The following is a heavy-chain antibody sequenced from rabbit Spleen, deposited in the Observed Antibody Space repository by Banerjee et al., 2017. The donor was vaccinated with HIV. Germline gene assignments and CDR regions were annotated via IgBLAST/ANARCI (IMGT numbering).Heavy chain of an antibody. D-gene: IGHD1-1*01. CDR2: ILTGDIDNT. J-gene: IGHJ4*01. Sequence: QSLEESGGDLVKPGASRTLTCAASGFSFNSDYMCWVRQAPGKGLEWIACILTGDIDNTWSATWAKGRFTISKTSSTTVTLQMTSLTAADTATYFCARDSDGSGVVFGLWGPGTLVTVS. CDR3: ARDSDGSGVVFGL. CDR1: GFSFNSDY. V-gene: IGHV1S40*01.